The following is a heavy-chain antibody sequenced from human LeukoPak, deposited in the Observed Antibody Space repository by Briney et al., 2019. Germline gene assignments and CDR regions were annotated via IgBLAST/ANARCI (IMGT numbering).Heavy chain of an antibody. V-gene: IGHV4-59*01. CDR1: GASISSSY. D-gene: IGHD3-10*01. CDR2: IHYSGST. J-gene: IGHJ6*03. Sequence: SETLSLTCTVSGASISSSYWSWIRQPPGKGLEWIGYIHYSGSTNYNPSLKSRVTILVDTSKNQFSLKLSSVTAADTAVYYCARVEEGYGSGRRENYYYYYMDVWGKGTTVTISS. CDR3: ARVEEGYGSGRRENYYYYYMDV.